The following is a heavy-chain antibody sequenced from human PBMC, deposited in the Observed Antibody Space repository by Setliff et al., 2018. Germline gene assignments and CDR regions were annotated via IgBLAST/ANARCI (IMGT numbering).Heavy chain of an antibody. J-gene: IGHJ6*03. CDR3: AREGVDTRLSTDYRYYMDV. Sequence: ASVKVSCKASGGTFSSYGISWVRQAPGQGLEWMGIIYPSGGSISYAQKFQGRVTMTRDTSTSTVYVELSSLRTEDTAVYYCAREGVDTRLSTDYRYYMDVWGKGTTVTVSS. CDR2: IYPSGGSI. V-gene: IGHV1-46*01. CDR1: GGTFSSYG. D-gene: IGHD5-18*01.